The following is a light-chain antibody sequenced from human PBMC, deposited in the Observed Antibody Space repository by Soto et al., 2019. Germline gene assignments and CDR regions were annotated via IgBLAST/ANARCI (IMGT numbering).Light chain of an antibody. J-gene: IGLJ2*01. CDR3: SSYTSSSTLV. Sequence: QSVVTQPASVSGSPGQSITISCTGTSSDVGGYDYVSWYQQYPGKAPRLIIYEVSNRPSGVSNRFSGSKSGNTASLTISGLRAEDEGDYFCSSYTSSSTLVFGGGTKLTVL. CDR1: SSDVGGYDY. CDR2: EVS. V-gene: IGLV2-14*01.